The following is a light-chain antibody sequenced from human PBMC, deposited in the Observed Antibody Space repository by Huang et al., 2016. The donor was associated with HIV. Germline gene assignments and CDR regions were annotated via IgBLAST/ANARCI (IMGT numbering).Light chain of an antibody. Sequence: AIRMTQSPSSLYALTGDRVTITCRSNQNLNDYLAWYRPKPGRAPELLIYGASRLSAGISSRISGSGSGTDFSLTISCLQSEDFVTYYCQQYFSYPQTFGQGTKVEVK. CDR2: GAS. J-gene: IGKJ1*01. CDR3: QQYFSYPQT. V-gene: IGKV1-8*01. CDR1: QNLNDY.